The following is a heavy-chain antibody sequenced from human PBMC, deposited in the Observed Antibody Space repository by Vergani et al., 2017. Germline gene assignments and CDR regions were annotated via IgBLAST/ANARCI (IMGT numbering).Heavy chain of an antibody. Sequence: QVQLQQWGAGLLKPSETLSLTCAVSGGSVSSGSYYWSWIRQPAGKGLEWIGYIYYSGSTNYNPSLKSRVTISVDTSKNQFSLKLSSVTAADTDVYYCARGRLGYSYGFADYWGQGTLVTVSS. CDR3: ARGRLGYSYGFADY. CDR1: GGSVSSGSYY. D-gene: IGHD5-18*01. V-gene: IGHV4-61*10. CDR2: IYYSGST. J-gene: IGHJ4*02.